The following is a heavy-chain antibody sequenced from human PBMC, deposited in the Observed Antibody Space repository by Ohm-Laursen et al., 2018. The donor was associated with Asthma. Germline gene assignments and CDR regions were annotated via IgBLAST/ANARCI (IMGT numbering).Heavy chain of an antibody. V-gene: IGHV3-30-3*01. CDR3: ARGGLSFGDPRDDYYYYYGMDV. Sequence: SLRLSCAASGFSFRSYAMHWVRQAPGKGLEWVAVISYDGSNKYYADSVKGRFTISRDNSKNTLYLQMNSLRAEDTAVYYCARGGLSFGDPRDDYYYYYGMDVWGQGTTVTVSS. D-gene: IGHD3-10*01. CDR1: GFSFRSYA. CDR2: ISYDGSNK. J-gene: IGHJ6*02.